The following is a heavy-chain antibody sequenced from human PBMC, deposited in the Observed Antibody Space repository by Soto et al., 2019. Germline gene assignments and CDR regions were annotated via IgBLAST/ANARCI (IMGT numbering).Heavy chain of an antibody. CDR1: GFTCSSSW. CDR2: INSDGSTT. Sequence: GRSLKLSCAASGFTCSSSWMHCVRQAPGKGLVWVSRINSDGSTTTYADSVKGRFTISRDNGKNTLYLQMTSLRAEDTGVYYCGRALGSWADYRGQGTLVTVSA. V-gene: IGHV3-74*01. J-gene: IGHJ4*02. CDR3: GRALGSWADY. D-gene: IGHD3-16*01.